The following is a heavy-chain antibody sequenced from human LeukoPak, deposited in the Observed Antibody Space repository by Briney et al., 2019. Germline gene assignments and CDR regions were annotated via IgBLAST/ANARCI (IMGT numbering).Heavy chain of an antibody. CDR2: IYSDGTT. J-gene: IGHJ4*02. Sequence: GGSLRLSCAASGFTVSSNYMSWVRQAPGKGLEWVPIIYSDGTTYYADSVKGRFTISRDNSKDTVYLQMNSLRAEDTAVYYCARPGAAVAGTAFNYWGQGTLVTVSS. CDR3: ARPGAAVAGTAFNY. V-gene: IGHV3-66*04. D-gene: IGHD6-13*01. CDR1: GFTVSSNY.